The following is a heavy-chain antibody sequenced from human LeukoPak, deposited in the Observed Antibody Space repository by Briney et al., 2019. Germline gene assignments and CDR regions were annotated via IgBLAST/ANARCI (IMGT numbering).Heavy chain of an antibody. CDR1: AFTFSDYS. Sequence: PGGSLRLSCAASAFTFSDYSMNWVRQAPGKGLEWISYISGRSSTIYYADSVRGRFTISRDNAKNSLYLQMNSLRVEDTAIYYCAKARGGGSHDDFDYWGQGTLVTVSS. CDR3: AKARGGGSHDDFDY. CDR2: ISGRSSTI. V-gene: IGHV3-48*01. D-gene: IGHD1-26*01. J-gene: IGHJ4*02.